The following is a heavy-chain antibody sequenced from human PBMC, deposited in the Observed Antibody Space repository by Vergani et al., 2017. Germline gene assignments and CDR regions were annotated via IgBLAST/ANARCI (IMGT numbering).Heavy chain of an antibody. CDR2: ISGSGGFT. CDR1: GFTFTNFA. CDR3: GSGSWYGLYY. Sequence: EGQLLESGGNLVQPGGSLRLSCAASGFTFTNFAMTWVRQAPGEGLEWVSGISGSGGFTYYADSVKGRFTISRDNSKNTLYLQMNSLRAEDTAVYYCGSGSWYGLYYWGQGTLVTVSS. D-gene: IGHD6-13*01. V-gene: IGHV3-23*01. J-gene: IGHJ4*02.